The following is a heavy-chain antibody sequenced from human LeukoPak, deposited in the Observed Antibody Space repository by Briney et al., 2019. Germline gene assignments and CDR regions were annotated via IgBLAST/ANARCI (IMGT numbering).Heavy chain of an antibody. CDR1: GFTFSNYG. CDR2: ISSSGDGT. D-gene: IGHD3-10*01. CDR3: ARDSYQDYYGRFDP. Sequence: GGSLRLSCAASGFTFSNYGMSWVRQAPGKGLEWVSVISSSGDGTYYADSVKGRFTVSRDNSENTLYLQMNGLTAEDTAMYYCARDSYQDYYGRFDPWGQGTLVIVSS. V-gene: IGHV3-23*01. J-gene: IGHJ5*02.